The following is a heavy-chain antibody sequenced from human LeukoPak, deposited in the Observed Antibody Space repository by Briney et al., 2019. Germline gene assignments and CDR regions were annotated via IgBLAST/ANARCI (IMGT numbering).Heavy chain of an antibody. J-gene: IGHJ6*02. CDR3: ARESTYYDILTGRRPVGGMDV. Sequence: SETLSLTCTVSGGSISTGGYYWSWIRQPPGKGLEWIGYSYHSGSTYYNPSLKSRVTISVDTSKNQFSLKLSSVTAADTAVYYCARESTYYDILTGRRPVGGMDVWGQGTTVTVSS. V-gene: IGHV4-30-2*01. D-gene: IGHD3-9*01. CDR2: SYHSGST. CDR1: GGSISTGGYY.